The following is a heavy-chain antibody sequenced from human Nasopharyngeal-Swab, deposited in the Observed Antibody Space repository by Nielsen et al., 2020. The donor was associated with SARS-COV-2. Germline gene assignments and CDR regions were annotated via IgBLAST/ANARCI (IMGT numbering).Heavy chain of an antibody. CDR1: GYTFTSYD. CDR2: MNPNSGNT. Sequence: ASVKVSCKASGYTFTSYDINWVRQATGQGLEWMGWMNPNSGNTGYAQKFQGRVTMTRNTSISTAYMELSSLRSEDTAVYYCARGLQYQLLFHYYYYMDVWGKGTTVTVSS. D-gene: IGHD2-2*01. CDR3: ARGLQYQLLFHYYYYMDV. V-gene: IGHV1-8*01. J-gene: IGHJ6*03.